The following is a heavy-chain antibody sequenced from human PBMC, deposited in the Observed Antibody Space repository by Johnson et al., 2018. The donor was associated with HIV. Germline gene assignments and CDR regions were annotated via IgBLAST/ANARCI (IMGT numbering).Heavy chain of an antibody. V-gene: IGHV3-7*05. D-gene: IGHD5-12*01. Sequence: VQLVESGGGLVQPGGSLRLSCAASGFTFSSYWMSWVRQAPGKGLEWVANIKQDGSEKYYVDSVKGRFTISRDNAKNSLYLQMNSLRAEDTAVYYCAKEDEWLRLGSAFDLWGRGTMVTVSS. CDR2: IKQDGSEK. CDR1: GFTFSSYW. CDR3: AKEDEWLRLGSAFDL. J-gene: IGHJ3*01.